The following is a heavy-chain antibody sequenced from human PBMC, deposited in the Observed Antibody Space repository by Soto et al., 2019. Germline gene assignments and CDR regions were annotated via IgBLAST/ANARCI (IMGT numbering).Heavy chain of an antibody. Sequence: EVQLVQSGGDLVQPGGSLRLSCVXSGXTFSTYWMTWVRQAPGMGLEWVAGIKEDGSEEVYVDSVKGRFSISRDNAKTSLYLQLNSLRAEDTAVYYCATAISSPFSNFDYWGQGSLVTVSS. CDR1: GXTFSTYW. D-gene: IGHD2-2*01. J-gene: IGHJ4*02. V-gene: IGHV3-7*01. CDR2: IKEDGSEE. CDR3: ATAISSPFSNFDY.